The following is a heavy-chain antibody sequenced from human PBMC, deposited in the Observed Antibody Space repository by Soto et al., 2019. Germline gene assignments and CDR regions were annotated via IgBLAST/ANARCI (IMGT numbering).Heavy chain of an antibody. CDR1: GFTFTKYW. D-gene: IGHD3-10*01. CDR2: ISGDGSRT. CDR3: ARGAGGAYYLDY. Sequence: EVQLVESGGGLVQPGGSLRLSCATSGFTFTKYWTHWVRQAPGEGLVWVSRISGDGSRTNYADSVKGRFTISRDNAKTSLYLQMNSLRADDTAVYYCARGAGGAYYLDYWGQGTLVTVSS. V-gene: IGHV3-74*01. J-gene: IGHJ4*02.